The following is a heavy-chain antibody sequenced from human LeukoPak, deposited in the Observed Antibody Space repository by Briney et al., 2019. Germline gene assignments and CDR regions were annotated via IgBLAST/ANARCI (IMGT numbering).Heavy chain of an antibody. V-gene: IGHV3-30*04. Sequence: PGRSLTLSCAASGFTFSGHAMHWVRQAPGKGLEWVAVILYDGSKKYYADSVKGRFTVSRDNGKNSLYLQMNNVRAEDTAVYYCARTSTDCLDCWGQGTLVTVSS. D-gene: IGHD2-21*02. CDR1: GFTFSGHA. J-gene: IGHJ4*02. CDR3: ARTSTDCLDC. CDR2: ILYDGSKK.